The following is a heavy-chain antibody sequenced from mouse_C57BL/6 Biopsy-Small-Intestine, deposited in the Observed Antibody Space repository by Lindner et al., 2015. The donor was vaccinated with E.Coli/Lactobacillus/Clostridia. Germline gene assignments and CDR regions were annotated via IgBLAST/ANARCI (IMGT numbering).Heavy chain of an antibody. Sequence: VQLQESGAELARPGASVKLSCKASGYTFTSYGISWMKQRTGQGLEWIGEIYPTSGNTYYNEKFKGKATLTADKSSSTAYMELRSLTSEDSAVYYCARSYGSGGYFDVWGTGTTVTVSS. CDR1: GYTFTSYG. CDR2: IYPTSGNT. D-gene: IGHD1-1*01. J-gene: IGHJ1*03. V-gene: IGHV1-81*01. CDR3: ARSYGSGGYFDV.